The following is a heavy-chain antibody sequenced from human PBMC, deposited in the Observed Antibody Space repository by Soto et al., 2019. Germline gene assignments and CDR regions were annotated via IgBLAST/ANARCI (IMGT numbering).Heavy chain of an antibody. CDR3: AASLSTQYYDSSGYYPDFDI. D-gene: IGHD3-22*01. CDR1: GDSISSSGSS. Sequence: HLQLQESGSGLVKPSQTLSLTCDVSGDSISSSGSSWNWIRQPPGKALEWIGFTYHSGSTYYNPSLESRVTISVDRSKNQFSLKLKSVTDADRAVYYCAASLSTQYYDSSGYYPDFDIWGQGIMVTVSS. CDR2: TYHSGST. V-gene: IGHV4-30-2*01. J-gene: IGHJ3*02.